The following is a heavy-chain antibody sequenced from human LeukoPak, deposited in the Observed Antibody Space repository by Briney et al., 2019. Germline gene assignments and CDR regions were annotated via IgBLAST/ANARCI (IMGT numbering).Heavy chain of an antibody. D-gene: IGHD2-21*02. Sequence: GGSLRLSCAASGLTFSSYGMHWVRQAPGKGLEWVAVISYDGSNKYYADSVKGRFTISRDNSKNTLYLQMNSLRAEDTAVYYCTVTAIPGGGWFDPWGQGTLVTVSS. V-gene: IGHV3-30*03. CDR2: ISYDGSNK. CDR1: GLTFSSYG. CDR3: TVTAIPGGGWFDP. J-gene: IGHJ5*02.